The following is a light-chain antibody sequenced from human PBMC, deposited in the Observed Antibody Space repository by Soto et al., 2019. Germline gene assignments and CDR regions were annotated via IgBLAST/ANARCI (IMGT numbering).Light chain of an antibody. Sequence: EIVMTQSPATLSVSAGETASLSCRASQSAGNFLAWYQQKPGQAPRLLIYYISTRATGIPDKFGGSGSRTDFTLTISRLEPEDSAVYFCQQYGSSPPITFGQGTRLEI. J-gene: IGKJ5*01. CDR1: QSAGNF. V-gene: IGKV3-20*01. CDR3: QQYGSSPPIT. CDR2: YIS.